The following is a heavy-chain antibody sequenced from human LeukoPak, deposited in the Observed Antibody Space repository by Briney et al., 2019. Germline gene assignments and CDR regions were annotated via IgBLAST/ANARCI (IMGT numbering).Heavy chain of an antibody. D-gene: IGHD5-24*01. CDR1: GGTFSSYA. CDR3: ARHSRDGYNFDY. CDR2: IIPIFGTA. J-gene: IGHJ4*02. Sequence: SVKVSCKASGGTFSSYAISWVRQAPGQGLEWMGGIIPIFGTANYAQEFQGRVTITADESTSTAYMELSSLRSEDTAVYYCARHSRDGYNFDYWGQGTLVTVSS. V-gene: IGHV1-69*13.